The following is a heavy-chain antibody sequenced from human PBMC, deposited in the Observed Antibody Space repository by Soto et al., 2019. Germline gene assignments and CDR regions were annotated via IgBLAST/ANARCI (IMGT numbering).Heavy chain of an antibody. CDR2: IYYRGST. CDR1: GGSVSSGSYY. CDR3: ARGYYGSGSYYNVDWFDP. J-gene: IGHJ5*02. Sequence: QVQLQESGPGLVKPSETLSLTCTVSGGSVSSGSYYWSWIRQPPGKGLEWIGYIYYRGSTNYNPSLKCRVXXXVXXSKNLFSLKMSSVTAADTAVYYCARGYYGSGSYYNVDWFDPWGQGSRVTVSP. D-gene: IGHD3-10*01. V-gene: IGHV4-61*01.